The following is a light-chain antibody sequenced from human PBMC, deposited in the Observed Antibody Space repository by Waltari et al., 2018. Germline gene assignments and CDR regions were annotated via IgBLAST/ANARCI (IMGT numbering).Light chain of an antibody. J-gene: IGLJ3*02. CDR3: ATWDDSLTGPV. V-gene: IGLV1-44*01. CDR1: SSNISINT. Sequence: QSVLTQPPSASGTPGQRFIISCSGGSSNISINTVTCYQQLPGTAPKLLIYTNNQRPSGVPDRFSGSKSGTSASLAISGLQSEDEGDYYCATWDDSLTGPVFGGGTKLTVL. CDR2: TNN.